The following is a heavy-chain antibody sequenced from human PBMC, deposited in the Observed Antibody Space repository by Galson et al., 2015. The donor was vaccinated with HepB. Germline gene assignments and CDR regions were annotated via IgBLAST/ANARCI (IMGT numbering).Heavy chain of an antibody. CDR3: ARDSPFYDSRDFDY. J-gene: IGHJ4*02. CDR2: ISSSSSTI. D-gene: IGHD5/OR15-5a*01. Sequence: SLRLSCAASGFIFSSYSMNWVRQAPGKGLEWVSYISSSSSTIYYADSVKGRFTISRDNAKNSLYLQMNSLRDEDTAVYYCARDSPFYDSRDFDYWGQGTLVTVSS. CDR1: GFIFSSYS. V-gene: IGHV3-48*02.